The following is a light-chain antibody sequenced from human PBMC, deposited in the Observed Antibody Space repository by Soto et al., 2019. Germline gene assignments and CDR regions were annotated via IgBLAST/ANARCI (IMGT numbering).Light chain of an antibody. J-gene: IGKJ2*03. V-gene: IGKV1-39*01. CDR1: QIIARY. Sequence: DIQMTQSPSSLSASVGDRVTITCRASQIIARYLNWYQQKPGKAPRLLVYGASNLQSGVPSRFSGSRSGTEFTLTISSLQPEDFATYYCEQTYSRVSGYSFGQGTKLDFK. CDR2: GAS. CDR3: EQTYSRVSGYS.